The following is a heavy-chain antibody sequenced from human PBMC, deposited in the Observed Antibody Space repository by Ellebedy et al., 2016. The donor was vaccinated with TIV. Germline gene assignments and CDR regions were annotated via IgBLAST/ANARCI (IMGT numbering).Heavy chain of an antibody. D-gene: IGHD1-26*01. V-gene: IGHV3-23*01. CDR1: GFTFSSYA. CDR2: ISGSGGST. J-gene: IGHJ4*02. Sequence: GESLKISXAASGFTFSSYAMSWVRQAPGKGLEWVSAISGSGGSTYYADSVKGRFTISRDNSKNTLYLQMNSLRAEDTAVYYCAKGASWWELPVDYWGQGTLVTVSS. CDR3: AKGASWWELPVDY.